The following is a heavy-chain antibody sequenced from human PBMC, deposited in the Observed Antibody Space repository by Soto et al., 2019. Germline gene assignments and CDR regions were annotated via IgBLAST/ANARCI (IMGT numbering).Heavy chain of an antibody. CDR2: ISYDGSNK. V-gene: IGHV3-30*18. D-gene: IGHD2-15*01. CDR1: GFTFSSYG. Sequence: QVQLVESGGGVVQPGRSLRLSCAASGFTFSSYGMHWVRQAPGKGLEWVAVISYDGSNKYYADSVKGRFTISRDNSKNTLYLQMNSLRAEDTAVYYCAKVPCSGGSCYSKNYYYYGMDVWGQGTTVTVSS. CDR3: AKVPCSGGSCYSKNYYYYGMDV. J-gene: IGHJ6*02.